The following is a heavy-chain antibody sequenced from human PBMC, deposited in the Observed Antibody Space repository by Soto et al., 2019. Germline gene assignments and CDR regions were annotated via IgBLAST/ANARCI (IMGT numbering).Heavy chain of an antibody. V-gene: IGHV1-69*01. J-gene: IGHJ6*02. D-gene: IGHD1-26*01. CDR1: GGSFNTYT. Sequence: QVQLVQSGAEVKKPGSSVKVSCKASGGSFNTYTISWVRQAPGQGLQWMGGIIPIFGKPTYAQAFQCRVTIDADEHTSTVYMELRSLRSEDTALYYCASLNNWSSGDGRIDVWGRGTAGIVSS. CDR2: IIPIFGKP. CDR3: ASLNNWSSGDGRIDV.